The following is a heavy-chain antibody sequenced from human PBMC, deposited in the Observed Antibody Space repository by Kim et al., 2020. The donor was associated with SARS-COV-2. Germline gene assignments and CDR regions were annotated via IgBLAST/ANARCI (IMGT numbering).Heavy chain of an antibody. V-gene: IGHV3-21*01. Sequence: ADSEKGQFTSSRDNAKNSLYLQMSSLRGEDMAVCYCVRTCGSDCYSAFDYWGQGTLVTVSS. CDR3: VRTCGSDCYSAFDY. D-gene: IGHD2-21*02. J-gene: IGHJ4*02.